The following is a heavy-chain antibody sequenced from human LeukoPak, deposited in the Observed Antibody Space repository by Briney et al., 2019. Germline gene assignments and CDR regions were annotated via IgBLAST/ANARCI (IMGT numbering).Heavy chain of an antibody. CDR1: GYTFTSYG. V-gene: IGHV1-18*01. CDR3: ARGLGRLGTNYYYFYLDV. Sequence: ASVKVSCKASGYTFTSYGISWVRQAPGQGLEWMGWISAYNGNTNYAQSLQGRVTMTTDTSTSTAYMELRSLRSDDTAVYYCARGLGRLGTNYYYFYLDVWGKGTTVTISS. D-gene: IGHD1/OR15-1a*01. CDR2: ISAYNGNT. J-gene: IGHJ6*03.